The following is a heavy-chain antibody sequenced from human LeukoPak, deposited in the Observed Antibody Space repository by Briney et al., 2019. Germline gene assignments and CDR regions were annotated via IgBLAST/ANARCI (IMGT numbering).Heavy chain of an antibody. J-gene: IGHJ4*02. Sequence: GESLKISCKGSGYSFTSYWIGWVRQMPGKGLEWMGIIYPGDSDTRYSPSFQGQVTISADKSISTAYLQWSSLKASDTAMYYCARSATKEQYYYDSSGYLDYWGQGTLVTVSS. V-gene: IGHV5-51*01. CDR3: ARSATKEQYYYDSSGYLDY. CDR1: GYSFTSYW. D-gene: IGHD3-22*01. CDR2: IYPGDSDT.